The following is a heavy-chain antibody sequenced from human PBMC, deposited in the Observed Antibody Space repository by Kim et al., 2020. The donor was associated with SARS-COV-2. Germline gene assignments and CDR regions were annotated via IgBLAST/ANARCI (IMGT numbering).Heavy chain of an antibody. V-gene: IGHV3-64D*09. Sequence: GGSLRLSCSASGFTFSSYAMHWVRQAPGKGLEYVSAISSNGGITYYADSVKGRFTISRDNSKNTLYLQMSSLRAEDTAVYYCVHGDNSPYYYYGMDVWGQGTTVTVSS. CDR3: VHGDNSPYYYYGMDV. CDR1: GFTFSSYA. D-gene: IGHD3-10*01. J-gene: IGHJ6*02. CDR2: ISSNGGIT.